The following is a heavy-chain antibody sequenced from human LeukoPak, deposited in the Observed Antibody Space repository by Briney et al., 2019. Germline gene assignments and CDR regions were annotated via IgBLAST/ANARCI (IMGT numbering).Heavy chain of an antibody. CDR2: IYSGGST. Sequence: GGSLRLSCAASGFTVSSNYMSWVRQAPGKGLEWVSVIYSGGSTYYADSVKGRFTISRDNSKNTLYLQMNSLRAEDTAVYYCARPPFWSGYQLRPQKDVWGQGTTVTVSS. CDR1: GFTVSSNY. V-gene: IGHV3-53*01. J-gene: IGHJ6*02. CDR3: ARPPFWSGYQLRPQKDV. D-gene: IGHD3-3*01.